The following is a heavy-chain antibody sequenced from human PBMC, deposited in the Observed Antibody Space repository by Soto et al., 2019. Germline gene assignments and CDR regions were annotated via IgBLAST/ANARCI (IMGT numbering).Heavy chain of an antibody. J-gene: IGHJ5*02. Sequence: EVQLVESGGGLVQPGGSLRLSCAASGFTFSSYSMNWVHQAPGKGLEWVSYIISSSSTIYYADSVKVRFTISGDNAKNSLYLQMNSLRAEDTAVYYCAREEGLLNWFDPWGQGTLVTVSS. CDR1: GFTFSSYS. CDR2: IISSSSTI. D-gene: IGHD1-26*01. V-gene: IGHV3-48*01. CDR3: AREEGLLNWFDP.